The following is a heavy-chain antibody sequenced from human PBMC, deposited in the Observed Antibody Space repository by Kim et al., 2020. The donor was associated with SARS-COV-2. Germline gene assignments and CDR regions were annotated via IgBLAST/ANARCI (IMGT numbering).Heavy chain of an antibody. Sequence: DAVKGRFTISRDNSKNTLYLQMNSLRAEDTAVYYCAKVSDSSGYYYNLDYWGQGTLVTVSS. D-gene: IGHD3-22*01. V-gene: IGHV3-23*01. CDR3: AKVSDSSGYYYNLDY. J-gene: IGHJ4*02.